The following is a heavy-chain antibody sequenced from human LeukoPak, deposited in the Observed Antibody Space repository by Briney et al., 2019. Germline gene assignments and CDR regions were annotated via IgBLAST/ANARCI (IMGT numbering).Heavy chain of an antibody. CDR2: LYEDGSVK. D-gene: IGHD2-2*01. Sequence: VGSLRLSCAASEFSFSTNWMHWVRQTPGKGLEWVAELYEDGSVKYYVDSVKGRFTISRDNAKSLLFLQMYNLRTKDTGVYFCANVPRSTVSYWGRGTLVTVSS. J-gene: IGHJ4*02. CDR3: ANVPRSTVSY. V-gene: IGHV3-7*01. CDR1: EFSFSTNW.